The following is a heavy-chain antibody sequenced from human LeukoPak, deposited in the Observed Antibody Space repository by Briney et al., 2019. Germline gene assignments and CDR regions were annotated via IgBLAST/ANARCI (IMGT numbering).Heavy chain of an antibody. D-gene: IGHD2-21*02. V-gene: IGHV1-69*10. Sequence: SVKVSCKASGGTFSTYAISWVRQAPRQGLEWMGGVIPSLDIANYAQKFEGRVTITADKATSTAYMELSNLRSDDTAVYYCARQYCGGDCPYFDYWGQGTLVTVSS. CDR2: VIPSLDIA. CDR3: ARQYCGGDCPYFDY. J-gene: IGHJ4*02. CDR1: GGTFSTYA.